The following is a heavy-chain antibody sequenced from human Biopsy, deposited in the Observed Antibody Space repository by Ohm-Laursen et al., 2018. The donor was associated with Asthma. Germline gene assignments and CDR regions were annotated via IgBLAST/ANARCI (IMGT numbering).Heavy chain of an antibody. CDR3: ARCQVGYSSGWSLLLKKIYYSGMDV. V-gene: IGHV1-69*01. J-gene: IGHJ6*02. CDR2: IMTVFGTT. CDR1: AGTFSNFA. Sequence: GSSEKVSCKAPAGTFSNFAIRWVRQAPGQGLEWLGGIMTVFGTTNYAQKVHGRVTITADEFTSTAYMEATRLRSEDTGIYYCARCQVGYSSGWSLLLKKIYYSGMDVWGQGTAATVSS. D-gene: IGHD6-19*01.